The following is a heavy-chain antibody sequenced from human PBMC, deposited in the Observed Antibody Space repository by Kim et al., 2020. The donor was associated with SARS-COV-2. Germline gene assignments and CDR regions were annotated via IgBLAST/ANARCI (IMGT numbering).Heavy chain of an antibody. V-gene: IGHV3-30*01. Sequence: SVKGRFTISRDNSKSTLYLQMNSLRDEDTAVYYCARGRAQYDSSGYYCYWGQGTLVTVSS. CDR3: ARGRAQYDSSGYYCY. D-gene: IGHD3-22*01. J-gene: IGHJ4*02.